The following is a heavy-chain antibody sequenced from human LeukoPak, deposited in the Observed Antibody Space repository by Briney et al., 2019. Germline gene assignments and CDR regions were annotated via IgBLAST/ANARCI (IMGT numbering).Heavy chain of an antibody. CDR1: GGSFSGYY. J-gene: IGHJ4*02. CDR2: INHSGST. V-gene: IGHV4-34*01. Sequence: SETLSLTCAVYGGSFSGYYWSWIRQPPGKGLEWIGEINHSGSTNYNPSLKSRVTISVDTSKNQFSLKLSSVTAADTAVYYCARAAPFVAVAGTWPNFDYWGQGTLVTVSS. D-gene: IGHD6-19*01. CDR3: ARAAPFVAVAGTWPNFDY.